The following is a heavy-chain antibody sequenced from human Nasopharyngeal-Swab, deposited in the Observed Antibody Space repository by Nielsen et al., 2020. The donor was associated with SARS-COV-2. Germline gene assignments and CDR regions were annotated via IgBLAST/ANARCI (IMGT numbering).Heavy chain of an antibody. D-gene: IGHD4-17*01. J-gene: IGHJ4*02. V-gene: IGHV3-23*01. CDR3: AKTDYGDLTYYFDY. CDR1: GFTFSSNA. Sequence: GESLKTSCAASGFTFSSNAMSWVRPAPGKGLEWVSAISGSGGSTYYADSVKGRFTISRDNSKNTLYLQMNSLRAEDTAVYYCAKTDYGDLTYYFDYWGQGTLVTVSS. CDR2: ISGSGGST.